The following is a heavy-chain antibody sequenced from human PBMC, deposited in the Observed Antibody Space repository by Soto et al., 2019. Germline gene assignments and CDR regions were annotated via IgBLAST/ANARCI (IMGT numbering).Heavy chain of an antibody. J-gene: IGHJ6*02. CDR1: GLIFSDYH. CDR2: IRRKANSYTT. CDR3: AMLGGWSGGSSGMDV. Sequence: EVQLVESGGGLVQPGGSLRLSCAASGLIFSDYHMDWVRQAPGKGLEWVGRIRRKANSYTTEYAASVKGRFTISRDDSKNSLYLQMNRLKSEDTAVYYCAMLGGWSGGSSGMDVWGQGPTVTVSS. D-gene: IGHD6-19*01. V-gene: IGHV3-72*01.